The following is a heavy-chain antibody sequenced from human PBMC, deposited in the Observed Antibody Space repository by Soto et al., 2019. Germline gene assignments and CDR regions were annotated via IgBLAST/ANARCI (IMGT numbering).Heavy chain of an antibody. CDR2: IYYSGST. CDR3: ARGGTAMVRAGTNAFDI. V-gene: IGHV4-39*07. D-gene: IGHD5-18*01. J-gene: IGHJ3*02. CDR1: GGSISSSSYY. Sequence: SETLSLTCTVSGGSISSSSYYWGWIRQPPGKGLEWIGSIYYSGSTYYNPSLKSRVTISVDTSKNQFSLKLSSVTAADTAVYYCARGGTAMVRAGTNAFDIWGQGTMVTVSS.